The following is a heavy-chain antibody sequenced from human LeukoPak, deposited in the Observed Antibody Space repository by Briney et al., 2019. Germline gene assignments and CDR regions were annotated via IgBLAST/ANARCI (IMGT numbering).Heavy chain of an antibody. V-gene: IGHV7-4-1*02. CDR3: ARATYKIVVVPAGRHGWFDP. CDR2: INTNTGNP. J-gene: IGHJ5*02. D-gene: IGHD2-2*01. CDR1: GYTFTSYA. Sequence: ASVKVSCKASGYTFTSYAMNWVRQAPGQGLEWMGWINTNTGNPTYAQGFTGRFVFSLDTSVSTAYLQISSLKAEDTAVYYCARATYKIVVVPAGRHGWFDPWGQGTLVTVSS.